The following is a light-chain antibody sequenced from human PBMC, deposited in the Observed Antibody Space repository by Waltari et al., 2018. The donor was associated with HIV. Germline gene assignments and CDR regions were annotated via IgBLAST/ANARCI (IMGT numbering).Light chain of an antibody. CDR2: RNY. CDR3: ASWDDSLSGPNWV. V-gene: IGLV1-47*01. J-gene: IGLJ3*02. CDR1: SYSIGTNY. Sequence: QSVLTQPPSTSGAPGQRVIISCSGSSYSIGTNYVYWYQKLPGKAPKLRIYRNYERPSGVPDRFSGSRSGTSASLAISGLRSEDEADYYCASWDDSLSGPNWVFGGGTSLTVL.